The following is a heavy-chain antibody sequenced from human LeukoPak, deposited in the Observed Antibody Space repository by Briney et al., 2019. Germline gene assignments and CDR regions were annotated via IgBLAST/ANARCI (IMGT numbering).Heavy chain of an antibody. Sequence: GGSLRLSCAASGFTFSSYGMHWVRQAPGKGLEWVAVISYDGSNKYYADSVKGRFTISRDNSKNTLYLQMNSLRAEDTAVYYCAKDLGGSERNDYWGQGTLVTVSS. J-gene: IGHJ4*02. CDR2: ISYDGSNK. D-gene: IGHD2-15*01. CDR1: GFTFSSYG. CDR3: AKDLGGSERNDY. V-gene: IGHV3-30*18.